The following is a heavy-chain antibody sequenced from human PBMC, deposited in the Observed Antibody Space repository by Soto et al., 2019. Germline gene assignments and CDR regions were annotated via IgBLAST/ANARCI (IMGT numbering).Heavy chain of an antibody. D-gene: IGHD3-10*01. CDR1: GDTFNFYT. CDR2: IIPMLGMS. CDR3: ATSYGSGSRPFDY. Sequence: QVQLVQPGAEVKKPGSSVKVSCKASGDTFNFYTISWVRQAPGQGLEWMGRIIPMLGMSNYAQKFQDRVTIIADKSTSTAYMQLSSLRSEDTAIYYCATSYGSGSRPFDYWGQGTLVTVSS. V-gene: IGHV1-69*02. J-gene: IGHJ4*02.